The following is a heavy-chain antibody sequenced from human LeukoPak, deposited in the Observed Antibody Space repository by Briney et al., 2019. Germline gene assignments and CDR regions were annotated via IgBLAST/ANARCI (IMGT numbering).Heavy chain of an antibody. D-gene: IGHD5-12*01. J-gene: IGHJ4*02. CDR1: GGSFSGYY. CDR3: ARILVATIKGGSVDY. CDR2: INHSGST. Sequence: TSETLSLTCAVYGGSFSGYYWSWIRQPPGKGLEWIGEINHSGSTNYNPSLKSRVTISVDTSKNQFSLKLSSVTAADTAVYHCARILVATIKGGSVDYWGQGTLVTVSS. V-gene: IGHV4-34*01.